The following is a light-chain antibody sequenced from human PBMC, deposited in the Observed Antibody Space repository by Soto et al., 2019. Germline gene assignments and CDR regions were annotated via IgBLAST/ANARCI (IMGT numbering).Light chain of an antibody. J-gene: IGKJ1*01. CDR2: AAS. CDR3: QQSYSTPRT. CDR1: QSISNY. V-gene: IGKV1-39*01. Sequence: DLQMTQSPSPLSASVGDRVTITCRASQSISNYLNWYQQKPGKAPKLLMYAASSLQSGVPSRFSGSGSGTDFTLTISILQPEDFATYYCQQSYSTPRTFGQGTKVEIK.